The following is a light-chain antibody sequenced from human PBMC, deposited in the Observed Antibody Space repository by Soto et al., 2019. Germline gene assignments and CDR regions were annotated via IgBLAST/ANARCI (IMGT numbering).Light chain of an antibody. CDR1: QGIRND. Sequence: DIQMTQSPSSLSASVGDRVTITCRASQGIRNDLAWYQQKPEKAPRRLISAASSLQSGVPSRFSGSGSGTEFTLTISSLQPEDFATYYCLQHDSYPRTFGQGTKVEMK. CDR3: LQHDSYPRT. J-gene: IGKJ1*01. CDR2: AAS. V-gene: IGKV1-17*01.